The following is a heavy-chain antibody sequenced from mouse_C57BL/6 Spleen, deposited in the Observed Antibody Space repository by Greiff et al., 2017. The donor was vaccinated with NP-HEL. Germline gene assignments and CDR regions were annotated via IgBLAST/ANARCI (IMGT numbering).Heavy chain of an antibody. V-gene: IGHV5-16*01. D-gene: IGHD2-4*01. J-gene: IGHJ2*01. CDR2: INYDGSST. CDR3: ARDSFYDYDGAGYFDY. Sequence: EVKLMESEGGLVQPGSSMKLSCTASGFTFSDYYMAWVRQVPEKGLEWVANINYDGSSTYYLDSLKSRFIISRDNAKNILYLQMSSLKSEDTATYYCARDSFYDYDGAGYFDYWGQGTTLTVSS. CDR1: GFTFSDYY.